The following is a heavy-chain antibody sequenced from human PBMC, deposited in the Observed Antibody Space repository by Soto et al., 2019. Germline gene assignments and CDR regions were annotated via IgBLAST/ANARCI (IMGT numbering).Heavy chain of an antibody. CDR2: ISYDGSNK. J-gene: IGHJ4*02. CDR3: VREPWGFSGTWYDY. Sequence: GGSLRLSCAASGFTFSSYAMHWVRQAPGKGLEWVAVISYDGSNKYYADSVKGRFTISRDNTNNTLYLQMNSLRVEDTAMYYCVREPWGFSGTWYDYWGQGTLVTAPQ. V-gene: IGHV3-30-3*01. CDR1: GFTFSSYA. D-gene: IGHD6-13*01.